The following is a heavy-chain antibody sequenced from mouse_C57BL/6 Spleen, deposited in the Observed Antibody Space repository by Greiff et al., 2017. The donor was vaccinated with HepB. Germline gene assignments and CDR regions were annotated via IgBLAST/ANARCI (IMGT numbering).Heavy chain of an antibody. J-gene: IGHJ3*01. CDR1: GYTFTSYW. CDR3: AIYGDYDPAWFAY. Sequence: VQRVESGAELAKPGASVQLSCKASGYTFTSYWMHWVKQRPGQGLEWIGYIKPSSGYTKYNQKFTDKATLTADKSSSTGYMQLSRLTYEDSAVYYCAIYGDYDPAWFAYWGQGTLVTVSA. CDR2: IKPSSGYT. V-gene: IGHV1-7*01. D-gene: IGHD2-4*01.